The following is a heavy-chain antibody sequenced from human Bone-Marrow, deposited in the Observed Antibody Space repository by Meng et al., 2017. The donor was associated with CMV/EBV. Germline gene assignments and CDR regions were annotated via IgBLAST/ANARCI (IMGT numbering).Heavy chain of an antibody. CDR1: RFTFSSYS. CDR2: ISSNSTYI. CDR3: ARSKRLGVVITYYYYGMDV. J-gene: IGHJ6*02. V-gene: IGHV3-21*01. Sequence: GESLKISCAASRFTFSSYSMNWVRQAPGKGLEWVSSISSNSTYIYYADSVKGRFTISRDNAKNSLYLQMNSLRAEDTAVYYCARSKRLGVVITYYYYGMDVWGQGTTVTVSS. D-gene: IGHD3-3*01.